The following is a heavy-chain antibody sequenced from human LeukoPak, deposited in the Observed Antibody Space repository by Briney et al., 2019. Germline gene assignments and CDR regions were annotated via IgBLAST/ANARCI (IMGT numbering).Heavy chain of an antibody. J-gene: IGHJ4*02. CDR3: AKQAYDSPRTDFDY. Sequence: GGSLRLSCSASGFTFSTSPMHWVRQAPGRRLEYVSGISSGGGITDYADSVKGRFIISRDNSKNTLYLQMNSLRAEDTAIYYCAKQAYDSPRTDFDYWGQGTLVTVSS. CDR1: GFTFSTSP. V-gene: IGHV3-64*04. D-gene: IGHD3-22*01. CDR2: ISSGGGIT.